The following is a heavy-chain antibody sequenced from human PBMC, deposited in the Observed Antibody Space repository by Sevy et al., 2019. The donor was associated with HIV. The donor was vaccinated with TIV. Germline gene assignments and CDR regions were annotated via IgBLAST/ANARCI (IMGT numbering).Heavy chain of an antibody. D-gene: IGHD5-18*01. CDR2: ISSRGSTI. J-gene: IGHJ4*02. Sequence: GGSLRLSCAASEFTFSDYYISWIPQAPGKGLEWVTYISSRGSTIYYADSVKGRFTISRDNAKNSLYLQMNSLRAEDTAVYYCARVRYTYGSYYFDYWGQGTLVTVSS. V-gene: IGHV3-11*01. CDR1: EFTFSDYY. CDR3: ARVRYTYGSYYFDY.